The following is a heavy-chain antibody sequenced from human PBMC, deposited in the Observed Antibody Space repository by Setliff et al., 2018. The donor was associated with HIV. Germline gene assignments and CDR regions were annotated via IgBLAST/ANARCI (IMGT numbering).Heavy chain of an antibody. CDR3: ATLWMRGGYFDT. V-gene: IGHV3-74*01. CDR2: INNDETIT. CDR1: GFTFNSYW. J-gene: IGHJ4*02. D-gene: IGHD2-15*01. Sequence: GPLRRSCAASGFTFNSYWMHWVRQAPGKGLMWVSPINNDETITKYADSLKGRFTISRDNAKNTVYLQMNSLRPEDTAVYYCATLWMRGGYFDTWGQGTLVTVSS.